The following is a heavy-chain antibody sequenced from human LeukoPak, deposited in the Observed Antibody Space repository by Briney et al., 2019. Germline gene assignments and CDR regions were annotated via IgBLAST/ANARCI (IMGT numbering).Heavy chain of an antibody. Sequence: GESLKISCKGSGYSFTSYWIGWVRQMPGKGLEWMGIIYPGDPDTRYSPSFQGQVTISADKSISTAYLQWSSLKASDTAMYYCARSNGYCSSTSCYTSDYWGQGTLVTVSS. CDR2: IYPGDPDT. V-gene: IGHV5-51*01. CDR1: GYSFTSYW. J-gene: IGHJ4*02. CDR3: ARSNGYCSSTSCYTSDY. D-gene: IGHD2-2*02.